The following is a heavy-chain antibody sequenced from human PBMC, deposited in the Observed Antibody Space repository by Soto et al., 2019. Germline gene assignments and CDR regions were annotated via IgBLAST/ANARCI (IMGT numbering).Heavy chain of an antibody. CDR1: GFTFSSYA. J-gene: IGHJ5*02. CDR2: ISGSGGST. D-gene: IGHD3-3*01. Sequence: PGGSLRLSCAASGFTFSSYAMSWVRQAPGKGLEWVSAISGSGGSTYYADSVKGRFTISRDNSKNTLYLQMNSLRAEDTAVYYCAKDPDYDFWSGYSVFDPWGQGTLVTVSS. V-gene: IGHV3-23*01. CDR3: AKDPDYDFWSGYSVFDP.